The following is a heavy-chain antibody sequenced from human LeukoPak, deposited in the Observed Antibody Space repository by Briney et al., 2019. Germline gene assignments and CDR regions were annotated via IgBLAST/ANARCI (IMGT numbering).Heavy chain of an antibody. Sequence: SQTLSLTCTVSGGSISSGDYYWSWIRQPPGKGLEWIGYIYYSGSTYYNLSLKSRVTISVDTSKNQFSLKLSSVTAADTAVYYCARVEMATIFDYWGQGTLVTVSS. V-gene: IGHV4-30-4*01. J-gene: IGHJ4*02. CDR3: ARVEMATIFDY. CDR2: IYYSGST. CDR1: GGSISSGDYY. D-gene: IGHD5-24*01.